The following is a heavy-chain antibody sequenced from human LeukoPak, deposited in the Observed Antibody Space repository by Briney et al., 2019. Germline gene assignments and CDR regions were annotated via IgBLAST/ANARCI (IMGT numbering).Heavy chain of an antibody. D-gene: IGHD3-10*01. V-gene: IGHV5-51*01. Sequence: GESLKISCKGSGYSFTSYWIGWVRQMPGKGLEWMGIIYPGDSDTRYSPSFQGQVTISADKSISTAYLQWSSLKASDTAMYYCVRQRSGFAPKFYHYMDVWGKGTTVIVSS. CDR3: VRQRSGFAPKFYHYMDV. J-gene: IGHJ6*03. CDR2: IYPGDSDT. CDR1: GYSFTSYW.